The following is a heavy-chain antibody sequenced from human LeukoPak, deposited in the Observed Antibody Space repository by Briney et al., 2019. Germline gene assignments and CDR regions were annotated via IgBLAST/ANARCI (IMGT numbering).Heavy chain of an antibody. Sequence: ASVKVSCKASGYTFTSYYMHWVRQAPGQGLEWMGIINPSGGSTSYAQKFQGRVTMTRNTSISTAYMELSSLRSEDTAVYYCARVLRYFDWLLGTWFDPWGQGTLVTVSS. J-gene: IGHJ5*02. CDR3: ARVLRYFDWLLGTWFDP. V-gene: IGHV1-46*01. CDR2: INPSGGST. CDR1: GYTFTSYY. D-gene: IGHD3-9*01.